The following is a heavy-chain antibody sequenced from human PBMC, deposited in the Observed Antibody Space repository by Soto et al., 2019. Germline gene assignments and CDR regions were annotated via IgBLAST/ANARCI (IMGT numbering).Heavy chain of an antibody. J-gene: IGHJ3*02. Sequence: ASVKVSCKASGYTFTTYGITWVRQAPGQGLEWMGWISAYNGNTNFAQKLRGRVTMTTDTSTSTAYMELRSLRSDDTAVYYCARRTWENSDAFDIWGQGTMVTVSS. CDR1: GYTFTTYG. CDR2: ISAYNGNT. V-gene: IGHV1-18*04. CDR3: ARRTWENSDAFDI. D-gene: IGHD1-26*01.